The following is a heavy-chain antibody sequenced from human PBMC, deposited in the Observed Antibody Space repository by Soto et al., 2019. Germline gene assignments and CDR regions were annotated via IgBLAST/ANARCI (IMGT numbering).Heavy chain of an antibody. CDR1: GDSFSGYY. D-gene: IGHD3-16*01. CDR3: GRYAGTWGRSIDY. CDR2: INHSGST. J-gene: IGHJ4*02. Sequence: SETLSLTCAVYGDSFSGYYWSWIRQPPGKGLEWIGEINHSGSTNYNPSLKSRVTISVDTSSNQSSLTLSSVTAADTAVYYCGRYAGTWGRSIDYWGQGTLVTVSS. V-gene: IGHV4-34*01.